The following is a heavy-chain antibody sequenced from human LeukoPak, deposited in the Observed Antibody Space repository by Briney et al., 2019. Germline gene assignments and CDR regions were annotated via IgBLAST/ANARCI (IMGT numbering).Heavy chain of an antibody. Sequence: PGGSLRLSCAASGFTFSSYAMSWVRQAPGKGLEWVSAISGSGGSTYYADSVKGRFTISRDNSKNTLYLQMNSLRAEDTAVYYCATGGLSSYYYMDVWGKGTTVTVSS. D-gene: IGHD6-13*01. CDR3: ATGGLSSYYYMDV. CDR1: GFTFSSYA. J-gene: IGHJ6*03. V-gene: IGHV3-23*01. CDR2: ISGSGGST.